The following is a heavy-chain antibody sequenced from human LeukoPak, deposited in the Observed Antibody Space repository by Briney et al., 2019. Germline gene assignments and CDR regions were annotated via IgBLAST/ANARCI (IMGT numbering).Heavy chain of an antibody. CDR2: INSDGSST. Sequence: SGGSLRLSCAASGFTFSSYWMHWVRQAPGKGLVWVSRINSDGSSTSYADSVKGRFTISRDNAKNTLYLQMNSLRAEHTAVYYCARGGSYSLYYYYMDVWGKGTTVTVSS. J-gene: IGHJ6*03. D-gene: IGHD1-26*01. CDR1: GFTFSSYW. CDR3: ARGGSYSLYYYYMDV. V-gene: IGHV3-74*01.